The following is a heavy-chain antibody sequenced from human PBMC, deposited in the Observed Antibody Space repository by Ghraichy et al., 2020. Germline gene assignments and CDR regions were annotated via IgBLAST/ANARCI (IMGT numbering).Heavy chain of an antibody. CDR2: INAGNGNT. J-gene: IGHJ5*02. CDR3: ARDLGRTNWFDP. D-gene: IGHD3-16*01. V-gene: IGHV1-3*01. Sequence: ASVKVSCKAPGYTFTTYAIHWVRQAPGQRLEWMGWINAGNGNTKYSQNFQARVTFTRDTSATTAYMELSGLRSEDTAVYYCARDLGRTNWFDPWGQGTLVTVSA. CDR1: GYTFTTYA.